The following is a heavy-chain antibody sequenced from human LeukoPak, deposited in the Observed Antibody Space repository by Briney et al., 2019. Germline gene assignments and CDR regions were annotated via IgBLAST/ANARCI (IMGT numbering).Heavy chain of an antibody. CDR1: GFIFGDYA. J-gene: IGHJ4*02. V-gene: IGHV3-49*04. CDR3: TRGNYDSSGYSLGYFDY. CDR2: IRSKAYGGTT. D-gene: IGHD3-22*01. Sequence: GGSLRLSSTASGFIFGDYAMSWVRQAPGKGLVGVGFIRSKAYGGTTEYAASVKGRFTISRDDSKSIAYLQMNSLKTEDTAVYYCTRGNYDSSGYSLGYFDYWGQGTLVTVSS.